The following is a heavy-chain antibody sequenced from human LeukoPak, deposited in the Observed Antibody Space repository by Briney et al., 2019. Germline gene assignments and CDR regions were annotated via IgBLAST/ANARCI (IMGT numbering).Heavy chain of an antibody. D-gene: IGHD6-19*01. V-gene: IGHV1-69*13. CDR3: ARVSRQWLAVGHWYFDL. Sequence: SVKVSCKASGGTFSSYAISWVRQAPGQGLEWMGGIIPIFGTANYAQKFQGRVTITADESTSTAYMELSSLRSEDTAVYYCARVSRQWLAVGHWYFDLWGRGTLVTVSS. CDR1: GGTFSSYA. CDR2: IIPIFGTA. J-gene: IGHJ2*01.